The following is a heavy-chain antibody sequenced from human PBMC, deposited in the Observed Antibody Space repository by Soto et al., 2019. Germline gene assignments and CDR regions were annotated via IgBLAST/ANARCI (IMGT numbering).Heavy chain of an antibody. CDR1: GYTFTSYG. CDR3: ARDTVAVAGSFDY. V-gene: IGHV1-18*04. CDR2: ISAYNGNS. D-gene: IGHD6-13*01. J-gene: IGHJ4*02. Sequence: ASVKVSCKASGYTFTSYGISWVRQAPGQGLEWMGWISAYNGNSNYAQRLQGRVTMTTDTSTSTGYMELRSLRSDDTAVYYCARDTVAVAGSFDYLGQGALVTVSS.